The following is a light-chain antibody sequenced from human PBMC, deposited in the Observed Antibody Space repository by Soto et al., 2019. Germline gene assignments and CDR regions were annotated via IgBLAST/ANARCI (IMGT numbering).Light chain of an antibody. CDR3: QNYNGAPWT. CDR2: AAS. CDR1: QGISTY. V-gene: IGKV1-27*01. Sequence: EIQMTQSPSSLSASVGDRVTITCRASQGISTYLVWYQQKPGTVPKLLIFAASTLQSGVPSRFSGNGSGTDFTLTISSLQPEDVATYDCQNYNGAPWTFGQGTKVEIK. J-gene: IGKJ1*01.